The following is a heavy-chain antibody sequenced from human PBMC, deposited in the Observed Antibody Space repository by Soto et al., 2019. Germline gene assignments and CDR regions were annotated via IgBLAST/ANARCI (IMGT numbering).Heavy chain of an antibody. D-gene: IGHD1-1*01. J-gene: IGHJ6*02. V-gene: IGHV5-51*01. CDR3: ARNSGWNDHDYYYGMDV. Sequence: GESLKISCKGSGYSFTSYWIGWVRQMPGKGLEWMGIIYPGDSDTRYSPSFQGQVTISADKSISTAYLQWSSLKASDTAMYYCARNSGWNDHDYYYGMDVWGQGTTVTVSS. CDR2: IYPGDSDT. CDR1: GYSFTSYW.